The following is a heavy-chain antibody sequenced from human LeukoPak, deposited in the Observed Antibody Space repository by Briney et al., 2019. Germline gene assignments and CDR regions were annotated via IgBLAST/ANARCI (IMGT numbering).Heavy chain of an antibody. Sequence: GGSLRLSCAASGFTVSSNYMSWVRQAPGKGLEWVSVIYSGGSTYYAASVKSRFTISRDTSKNTLYLQMNSLRAEDTAVYYCARSENDYGDYWAAFDIWGQGTMVTVSS. CDR3: ARSENDYGDYWAAFDI. V-gene: IGHV3-66*01. CDR1: GFTVSSNY. J-gene: IGHJ3*02. D-gene: IGHD4-17*01. CDR2: IYSGGST.